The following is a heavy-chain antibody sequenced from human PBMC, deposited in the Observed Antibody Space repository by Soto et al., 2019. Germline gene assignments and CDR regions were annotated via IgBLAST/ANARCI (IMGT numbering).Heavy chain of an antibody. J-gene: IGHJ5*02. CDR3: ARGSSSPMIPAAGRGVDP. CDR2: IYYSGST. Sequence: SETLSVTCTVSGGSISSYYWSWIRQPPGKGLEWIGYIYYSGSTNYNPSLKSRVTISVDTSKNQFSLKLSSVTAADTAVYYCARGSSSPMIPAAGRGVDPWGQRTLVAVSS. CDR1: GGSISSYY. D-gene: IGHD6-13*01. V-gene: IGHV4-59*01.